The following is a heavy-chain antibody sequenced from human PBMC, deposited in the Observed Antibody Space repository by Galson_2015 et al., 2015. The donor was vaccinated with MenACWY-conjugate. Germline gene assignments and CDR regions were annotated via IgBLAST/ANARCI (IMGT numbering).Heavy chain of an antibody. J-gene: IGHJ4*02. CDR1: GFTFSTYT. CDR3: TTSRFQWLVGFDY. D-gene: IGHD6-19*01. CDR2: VSGSGAIT. Sequence: SLRLSCAASGFTFSTYTMNWVRQAPGKGLEWVSGVSGSGAITYYADSVKGRFTISRDNSKNTLSLQLNSLRAEDTAVYYCTTSRFQWLVGFDYWGQGTQVAVSP. V-gene: IGHV3-23*01.